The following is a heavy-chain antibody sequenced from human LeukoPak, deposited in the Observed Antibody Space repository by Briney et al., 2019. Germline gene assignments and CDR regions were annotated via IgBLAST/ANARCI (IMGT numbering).Heavy chain of an antibody. Sequence: SETPSLTCTVSGGSISRYYWSWIRQPPGKGLEWFGYVYDSGTTNYNPSLKSRVTISVDTSKNQFSLKLSSVTAADTAVYYCARVSWFPGTSYYYMDVWGKGTTVTVSS. D-gene: IGHD1-1*01. CDR1: GGSISRYY. CDR3: ARVSWFPGTSYYYMDV. V-gene: IGHV4-59*01. J-gene: IGHJ6*03. CDR2: VYDSGTT.